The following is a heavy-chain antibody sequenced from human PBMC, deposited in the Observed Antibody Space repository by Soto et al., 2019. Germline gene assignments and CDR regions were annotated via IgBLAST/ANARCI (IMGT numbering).Heavy chain of an antibody. V-gene: IGHV3-23*01. CDR2: SSGSGGST. CDR1: GFTFTSYA. Sequence: EVQLLESGGGLVQPGGSLRLSCAASGFTFTSYALSWVRQAPGKGLEWVSGSSGSGGSTYYADSVKGRFTISRDKSKNRLYLQMNSLRGEDTAVYYCAKGVGYSGHGYDYWGQGTLVTVSS. D-gene: IGHD5-12*01. CDR3: AKGVGYSGHGYDY. J-gene: IGHJ4*02.